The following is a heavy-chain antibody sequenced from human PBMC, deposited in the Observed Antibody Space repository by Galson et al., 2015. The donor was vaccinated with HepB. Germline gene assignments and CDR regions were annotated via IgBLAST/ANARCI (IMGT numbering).Heavy chain of an antibody. CDR3: AKVFPEKTDGWYRQALYYFDS. D-gene: IGHD6-19*01. Sequence: RLSCAASGFTFSYYAMSWVRQAPGKGLEWISAITPSGDNTYSADSMKGRFTISRDNSRNTLFLQMNNLRADDTAIYFCAKVFPEKTDGWYRQALYYFDSWCQGTRVTVSS. CDR2: ITPSGDNT. J-gene: IGHJ4*02. V-gene: IGHV3-23*01. CDR1: GFTFSYYA.